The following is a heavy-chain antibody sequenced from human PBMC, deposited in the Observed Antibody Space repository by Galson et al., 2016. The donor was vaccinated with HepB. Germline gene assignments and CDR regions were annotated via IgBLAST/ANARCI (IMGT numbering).Heavy chain of an antibody. CDR2: IGTAPGDT. CDR3: ARGKSLWTTPWNYGVDA. CDR1: GFTFSFYD. Sequence: SLRLSCAASGFTFSFYDMHWVRQVTGKGLEWISAIGTAPGDTYYSTSVKGRFTISGENAKNSLFLHMSSLRAGDTAVYSCARGKSLWTTPWNYGVDAWGKGTTVTVSS. J-gene: IGHJ6*04. D-gene: IGHD3-10*01. V-gene: IGHV3-13*01.